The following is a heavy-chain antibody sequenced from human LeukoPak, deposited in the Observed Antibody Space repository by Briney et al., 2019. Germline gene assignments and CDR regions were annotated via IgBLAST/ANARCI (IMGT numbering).Heavy chain of an antibody. CDR1: GFTFSSYA. CDR2: ISYDGSHK. Sequence: PGRSLRLSCAASGFTFSSYAMHWVRQAPGKGLEWVAIISYDGSHKYHADSVKDRFTISRDNSKNTPYLQMNSLRPEDTAVYYCARDRGFGELSQYYFDYWGQGTLVTVSS. J-gene: IGHJ4*02. V-gene: IGHV3-30-3*01. CDR3: ARDRGFGELSQYYFDY. D-gene: IGHD3-16*02.